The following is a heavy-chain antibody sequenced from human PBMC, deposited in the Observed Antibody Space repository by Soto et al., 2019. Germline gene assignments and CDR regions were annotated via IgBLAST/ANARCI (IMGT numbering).Heavy chain of an antibody. D-gene: IGHD3-22*01. V-gene: IGHV1-2*04. CDR3: ARSDDYYDSSGYYYVSLDY. J-gene: IGHJ4*02. CDR2: INPNSGGT. Sequence: ASVKVSCKASGYTFTDYGISWVRQAPGQGLEWMGWINPNSGGTNYAQKFQGWVTMTRDTSISTAYMELSRLRSDDTAVYYCARSDDYYDSSGYYYVSLDYWGQGTLVTVSS. CDR1: GYTFTDYG.